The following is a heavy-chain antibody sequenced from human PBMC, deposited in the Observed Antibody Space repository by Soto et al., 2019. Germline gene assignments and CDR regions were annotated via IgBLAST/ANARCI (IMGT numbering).Heavy chain of an antibody. CDR1: GFTFRNYA. D-gene: IGHD3-22*01. V-gene: IGHV3-23*01. CDR2: ITGSGSDT. J-gene: IGHJ4*02. Sequence: GGSLRLSCAASGFTFRNYAMAWVRQTPSRGLEWFSAITGSGSDTYHADSVKGRFTISRDNSNNMLFLQLNSLGAEDTAVYYCVKGSAESRPYYFDSWGQGTLVTVSS. CDR3: VKGSAESRPYYFDS.